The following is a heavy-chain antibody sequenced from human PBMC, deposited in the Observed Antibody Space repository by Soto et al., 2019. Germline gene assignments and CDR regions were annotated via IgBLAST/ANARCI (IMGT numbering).Heavy chain of an antibody. CDR1: GGSISSSNW. D-gene: IGHD6-6*01. CDR3: AKCITALGPIDY. CDR2: IYHSGST. J-gene: IGHJ4*02. V-gene: IGHV4-4*02. Sequence: QVQLQESGPGLVKPSGTLSLTCAVSGGSISSSNWWSWVRQPPGKGLEWIGEIYHSGSTNYNPSPRSRVTISVDKSKTQFSLKLSSVSAAATAVYYCAKCITALGPIDYWGQGTLVTVSS.